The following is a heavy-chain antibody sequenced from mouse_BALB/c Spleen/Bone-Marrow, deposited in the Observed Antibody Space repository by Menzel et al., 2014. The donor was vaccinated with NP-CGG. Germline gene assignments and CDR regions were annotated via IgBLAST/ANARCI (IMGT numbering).Heavy chain of an antibody. V-gene: IGHV14-3*02. CDR3: ASLTGTFDY. Sequence: SGTDLVKPGASVKLSCTASGFNIKDTYMHWVKQRPEQGLDWIGRIDPASGNIQYDPKFQGRAAITADTSSNTAYLQLSILTSEDTAVYYCASLTGTFDYWGQGTPLTVSS. J-gene: IGHJ2*01. CDR1: GFNIKDTY. CDR2: IDPASGNI. D-gene: IGHD4-1*01.